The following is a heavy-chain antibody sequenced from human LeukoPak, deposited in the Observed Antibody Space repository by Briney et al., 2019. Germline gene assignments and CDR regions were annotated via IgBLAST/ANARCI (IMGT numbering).Heavy chain of an antibody. CDR1: EYTFTSYD. D-gene: IGHD3-3*01. Sequence: ASVKVSCKASEYTFTSYDINWVRQATGQGLEWMGWMNPNSGNTGYAQKFQGRVTMTRNTSISTAYMELSSLRSEDTAVYYCARDFWSGYSPVYYYYGMDVWGQGTTVTVSS. V-gene: IGHV1-8*01. J-gene: IGHJ6*02. CDR2: MNPNSGNT. CDR3: ARDFWSGYSPVYYYYGMDV.